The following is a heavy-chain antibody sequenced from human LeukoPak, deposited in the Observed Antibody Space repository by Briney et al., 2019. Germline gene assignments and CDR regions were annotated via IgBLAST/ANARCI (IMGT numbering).Heavy chain of an antibody. CDR2: IHTSGST. J-gene: IGHJ4*02. D-gene: IGHD5-18*01. CDR1: GGSFSGYC. V-gene: IGHV4-4*07. Sequence: EASETLSLTCAVYGGSFSGYCWSWIRQPAGKGLEWIGRIHTSGSTNYNPSLKSRVTMSVDTSKNKFSLKLSSVTAADTAVYYCARDVGGYTYDYHYFDYWGQGILVTVSS. CDR3: ARDVGGYTYDYHYFDY.